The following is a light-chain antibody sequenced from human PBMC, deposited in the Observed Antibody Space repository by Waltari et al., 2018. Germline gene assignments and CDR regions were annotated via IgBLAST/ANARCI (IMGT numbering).Light chain of an antibody. V-gene: IGKV3-20*01. CDR1: QSVRRA. Sequence: EIVLTQSPGTLSLSPGERATLACRVSQSVRRALAWYQQKPGQAPRLLIYVASSRATGISDRLSGSGSGTDFSLNISRLEPEDFAVYYCQHYVRLPATFGQGTKVEIK. J-gene: IGKJ1*01. CDR2: VAS. CDR3: QHYVRLPAT.